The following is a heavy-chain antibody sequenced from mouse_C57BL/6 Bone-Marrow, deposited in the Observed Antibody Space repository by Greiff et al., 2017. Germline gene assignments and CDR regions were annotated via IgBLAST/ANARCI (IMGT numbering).Heavy chain of an antibody. CDR3: AREGYYGYDVCDY. CDR2: INYDGSST. V-gene: IGHV5-16*01. CDR1: GFTFSDYY. D-gene: IGHD2-2*01. J-gene: IGHJ2*01. Sequence: EVKLVESEGGLVQPGSSMKLSCTASGFTFSDYYMAWVRQVPEKGLEWVANINYDGSSTYYLDSLKSRFIISRDNAKNILYLQMSSLKSEDTATYYCAREGYYGYDVCDYWGQGTTLTVSS.